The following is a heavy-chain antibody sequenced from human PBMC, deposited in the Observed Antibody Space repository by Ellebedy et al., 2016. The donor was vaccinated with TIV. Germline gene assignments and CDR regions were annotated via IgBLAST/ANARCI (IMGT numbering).Heavy chain of an antibody. CDR3: ERGPAKWDVPLDLDW. CDR1: GRTLISSS. J-gene: IGHJ4*02. CDR2: IIPIVGIT. V-gene: IGHV1-69*10. Sequence: AASVKVSCKASGRTLISSSFSWVRQAPGQGLEWMGWIIPIVGITIYAQKFQDRVTMTADNSSSTVYMEMSSLRSEDTAVYYCERGPAKWDVPLDLDWWGQGTLVIVSS. D-gene: IGHD1-26*01.